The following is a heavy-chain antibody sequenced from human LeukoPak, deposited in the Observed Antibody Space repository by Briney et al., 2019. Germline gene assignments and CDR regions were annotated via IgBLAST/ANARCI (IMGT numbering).Heavy chain of an antibody. Sequence: PSETLSLTCTVSGGSISSYYWSWIRQPPGKGLEWIGYIYYSGSTTYNPSLKSRVTISVDTSKTQFSLKLSSVTAADTAVYYCARFKWYFDYWGQGTLVTVSS. D-gene: IGHD2-15*01. J-gene: IGHJ4*02. CDR1: GGSISSYY. CDR2: IYYSGST. CDR3: ARFKWYFDY. V-gene: IGHV4-59*01.